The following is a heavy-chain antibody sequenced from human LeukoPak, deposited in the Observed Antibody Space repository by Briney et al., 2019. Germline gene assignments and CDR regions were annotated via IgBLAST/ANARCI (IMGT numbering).Heavy chain of an antibody. D-gene: IGHD4-17*01. CDR1: GVSFSGYH. V-gene: IGHV4-34*01. CDR2: INDRGLT. J-gene: IGHJ4*02. CDR3: ARDPTTVFQISYYFDF. Sequence: SETLSLTCAVHGVSFSGYHWNWIRQFPGKGLEWIGEINDRGLTNYNPSLESRVTIFADTSKKQFSLKLTSVTAADTAVYYCARDPTTVFQISYYFDFWGQGTLVTVSS.